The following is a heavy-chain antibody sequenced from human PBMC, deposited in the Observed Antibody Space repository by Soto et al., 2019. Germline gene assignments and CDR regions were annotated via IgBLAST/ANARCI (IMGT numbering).Heavy chain of an antibody. Sequence: SETLSLTCAVSGGSITSNNLWSWIRHPPGQGLEWIGEIYHSGSANYNPSLKSRIIMSVDKSKNQFSLKLNSVTAADTAVYYCARDRVVWGSYRYTDYWGQGTLVTVSS. V-gene: IGHV4-4*02. J-gene: IGHJ4*02. CDR1: GGSITSNNL. CDR2: IYHSGSA. CDR3: ARDRVVWGSYRYTDY. D-gene: IGHD3-16*02.